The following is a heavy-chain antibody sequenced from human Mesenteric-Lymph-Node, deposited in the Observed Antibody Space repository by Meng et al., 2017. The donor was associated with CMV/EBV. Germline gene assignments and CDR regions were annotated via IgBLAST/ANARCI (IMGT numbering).Heavy chain of an antibody. J-gene: IGHJ6*02. CDR1: GGSFSGYY. D-gene: IGHD2-2*01. CDR3: ARAGGVIVVVPAAARYYYYGMDV. Sequence: SETLSLTCAVYGGSFSGYYWSWIRQPPGKGLEWIGEINHSGSTNYNPSLKSRVTISVDTSKNQFSLKLSSVTAADTAVYYCARAGGVIVVVPAAARYYYYGMDVWGQGTTVTVSS. V-gene: IGHV4-34*01. CDR2: INHSGST.